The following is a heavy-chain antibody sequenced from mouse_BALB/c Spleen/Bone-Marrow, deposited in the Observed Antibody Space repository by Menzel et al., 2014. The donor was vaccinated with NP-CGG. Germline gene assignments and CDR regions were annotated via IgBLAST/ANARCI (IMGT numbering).Heavy chain of an antibody. D-gene: IGHD4-1*01. CDR3: VRDWDFDY. Sequence: EVQLVESGGGLGQPKGSLKVSCAASGFTFNTYAMNWVRQAPGKGLEWVARMRSKSHNYATFYADSVKDRFTISRDDSQNMLYLQMNNLKTEGTAMYYCVRDWDFDYWGQGTTLTVSS. CDR1: GFTFNTYA. V-gene: IGHV10-1*02. CDR2: MRSKSHNYAT. J-gene: IGHJ2*01.